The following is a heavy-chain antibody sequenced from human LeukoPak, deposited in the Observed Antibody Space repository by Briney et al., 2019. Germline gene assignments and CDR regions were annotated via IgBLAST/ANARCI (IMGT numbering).Heavy chain of an antibody. J-gene: IGHJ3*02. CDR2: IYTSGST. D-gene: IGHD3-22*01. CDR3: ARDGHYYDSSGPKGAFDI. CDR1: GGSISSYY. V-gene: IGHV4-4*09. Sequence: SETLSLTCTVSGGSISSYYWSWIRQPPGKGLKWIGYIYTSGSTNYNPSLKSRVTISVDTSKNQFSLKLSSVTAADTAVYYCARDGHYYDSSGPKGAFDIWGQGTMVTVSS.